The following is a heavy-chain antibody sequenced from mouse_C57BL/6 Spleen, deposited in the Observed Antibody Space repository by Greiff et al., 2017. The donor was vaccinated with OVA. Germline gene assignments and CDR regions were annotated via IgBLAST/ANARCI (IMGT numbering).Heavy chain of an antibody. V-gene: IGHV1-64*01. CDR2: IHPNSGST. CDR3: ARTSNYEYFDV. Sequence: VQLQQPGAELVKPGASVTLSCKASGYTFTSYWMHWVKQRPGQGLEWIGMIHPNSGSTNYNEKFKSKATLTVDKSSSTAYMQLSSLTSEDSAVYYCARTSNYEYFDVWGTGTTVTVSS. D-gene: IGHD2-5*01. CDR1: GYTFTSYW. J-gene: IGHJ1*03.